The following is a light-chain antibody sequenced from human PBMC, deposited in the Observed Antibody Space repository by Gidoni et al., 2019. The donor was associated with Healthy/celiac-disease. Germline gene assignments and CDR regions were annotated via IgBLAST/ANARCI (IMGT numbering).Light chain of an antibody. V-gene: IGKV4-1*01. CDR3: QQYYSTPLT. CDR1: QRFLYSTNYKNY. J-gene: IGKJ4*01. Sequence: DIVMNQSPDSLAVSLGVSATINCKSRQRFLYSTNYKNYLAGSQQKPGQPPKLLIYWASTRESGVPDRFSGSGSGTDFTLTISSLQAEDVAVYYCQQYYSTPLTFGGXTKVEIK. CDR2: WAS.